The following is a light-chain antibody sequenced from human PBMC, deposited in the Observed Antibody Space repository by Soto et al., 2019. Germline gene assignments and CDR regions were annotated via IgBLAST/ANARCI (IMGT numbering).Light chain of an antibody. Sequence: ELVLTQSPGTLSLSPVARATLSCRSSQSVRSNSLAWYQQKPGQAPRLLMSGTSSRATGIPDRFSGSGSGTDFTLTIGRLEPEEFAVYYCQKYGTSLTTVGQGTRLEI. CDR2: GTS. CDR3: QKYGTSLTT. V-gene: IGKV3-20*01. J-gene: IGKJ5*01. CDR1: QSVRSNS.